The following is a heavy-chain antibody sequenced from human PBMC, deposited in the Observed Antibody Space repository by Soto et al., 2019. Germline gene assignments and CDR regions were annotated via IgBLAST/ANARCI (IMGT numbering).Heavy chain of an antibody. D-gene: IGHD6-19*01. CDR1: GFTFSSYA. J-gene: IGHJ4*02. Sequence: QVQLVESGGGVVQPGRSLRLSCAASGFTFSSYAMHWVRQAPGKGLEWVAVISYDGSNKYYADSVKGRFTISRDNSKNTLYLQMNSLRAEDTAVYYCARENSSGWYGAVDYWGQGTLVTVSS. CDR2: ISYDGSNK. CDR3: ARENSSGWYGAVDY. V-gene: IGHV3-30-3*01.